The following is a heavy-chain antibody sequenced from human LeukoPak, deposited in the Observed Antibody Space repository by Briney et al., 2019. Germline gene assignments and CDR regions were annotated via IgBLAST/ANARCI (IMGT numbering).Heavy chain of an antibody. CDR1: GGSISSYY. CDR3: ARGPFYYYDRSGYYNFDY. V-gene: IGHV4-4*07. J-gene: IGHJ4*02. Sequence: SETLSLTCTVSGGSISSYYWSCIRQPAGKGVEGIGRIYNSWSTNYNPSLKSRVTISVDKSKNQLSLNLSYVTAADTAVYYCARGPFYYYDRSGYYNFDYWGQGTLVTVSS. D-gene: IGHD3-22*01. CDR2: IYNSWST.